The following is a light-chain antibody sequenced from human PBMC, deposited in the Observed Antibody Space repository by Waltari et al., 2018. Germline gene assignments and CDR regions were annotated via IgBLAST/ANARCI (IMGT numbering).Light chain of an antibody. V-gene: IGKV1-5*03. J-gene: IGKJ1*01. CDR2: KAS. CDR3: QQYEAFPVT. CDR1: QSVNRW. Sequence: DIQMTQSPSTLSASVGDRVTITCRASQSVNRWLAWYQQKPGKVPKLLISKASALQNGVAPRFSGGGSGTEVTLTISNLQPDDSSTYYCQQYEAFPVTFGHGTKVEIK.